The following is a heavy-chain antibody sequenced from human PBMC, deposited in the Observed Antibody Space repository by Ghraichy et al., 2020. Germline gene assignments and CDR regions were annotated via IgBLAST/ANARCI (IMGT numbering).Heavy chain of an antibody. V-gene: IGHV4-59*08. CDR2: ISYSGST. CDR1: NGSIISYY. D-gene: IGHD3-22*01. J-gene: IGHJ5*02. CDR3: ARFFDSDESYYWFDP. Sequence: SETLSLTCTVSNGSIISYYWNRIRQPPGQGLEWIGSISYSGSTQYNPSLKSRVTISVDTSKNQFSLKLNSVTAADTAVYYCARFFDSDESYYWFDPWGQGTLVTLSS.